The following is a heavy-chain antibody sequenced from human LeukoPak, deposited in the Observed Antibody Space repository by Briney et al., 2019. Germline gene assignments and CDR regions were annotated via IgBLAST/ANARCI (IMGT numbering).Heavy chain of an antibody. CDR3: ARDPAEHLVGIDY. Sequence: GGSLRLSCAASGFTVRNNYMSWVRQAPGKGLEWVSVIYSGGGTSYADSVKGRFTISRDNSKNTLFLQMNSLRAEDTAVYYCARDPAEHLVGIDYWGQGTLVTGSS. V-gene: IGHV3-53*01. D-gene: IGHD6-6*01. CDR1: GFTVRNNY. J-gene: IGHJ4*02. CDR2: IYSGGGT.